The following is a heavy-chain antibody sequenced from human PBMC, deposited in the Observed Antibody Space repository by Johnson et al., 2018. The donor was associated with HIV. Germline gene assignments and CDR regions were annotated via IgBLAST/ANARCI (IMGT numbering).Heavy chain of an antibody. Sequence: QMLLVESGGGVVQPGRSLRLSCAASGFTFSSYAMHWVRQAPGKGLEWVAVISYDGSNKYYADSVKGRFTISRDNSKNTLYLQMNSLRAEDTAVYYCMLRTHAEKAFDIWGQGTMVTVSS. J-gene: IGHJ3*02. V-gene: IGHV3-30*14. CDR1: GFTFSSYA. D-gene: IGHD2-8*01. CDR3: MLRTHAEKAFDI. CDR2: ISYDGSNK.